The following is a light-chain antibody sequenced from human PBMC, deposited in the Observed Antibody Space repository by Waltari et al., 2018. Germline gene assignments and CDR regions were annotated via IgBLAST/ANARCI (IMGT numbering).Light chain of an antibody. J-gene: IGLJ3*02. CDR3: AAWDDSLNGLWV. CDR2: SNN. CDR1: SSNIGSNT. V-gene: IGLV1-44*01. Sequence: QSVLTQPPSASGTPGQRVTISCSGSSSNIGSNTVNWYQQLPGTAPKLLIYSNNQRPSGGPDLFSGSKSGTSASLAISGLQSEDEADYYCAAWDDSLNGLWVFGGGTKLTVL.